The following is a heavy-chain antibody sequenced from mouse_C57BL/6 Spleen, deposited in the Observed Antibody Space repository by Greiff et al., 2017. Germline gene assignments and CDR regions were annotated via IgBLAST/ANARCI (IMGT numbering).Heavy chain of an antibody. CDR1: GYTFTSYW. CDR3: ARSRTAIYFDY. D-gene: IGHD1-2*01. J-gene: IGHJ2*01. Sequence: QVQLQQPGAELVRPGSSVKLSCKASGYTFTSYWMHWVKQRPIQGLEWIGNIDPSDSETHYNQKFKDKATLTVDKSSSTAYMQLSSLTSEDSAVYYCARSRTAIYFDYWGQGTTLTVSS. CDR2: IDPSDSET. V-gene: IGHV1-52*01.